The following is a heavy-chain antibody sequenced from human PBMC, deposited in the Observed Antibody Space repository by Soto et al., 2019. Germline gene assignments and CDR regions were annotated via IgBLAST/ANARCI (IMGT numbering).Heavy chain of an antibody. J-gene: IGHJ4*02. CDR2: IFSGGSV. CDR3: TRSPPSCCPSQY. D-gene: IGHD2-21*01. V-gene: IGHV3-53*01. CDR1: EFTVSSNS. Sequence: EVQLVESGGGLIQPGGSLRLSCAASEFTVSSNSMSWVRQAPGRGLEWVSGIFSGGSVYYADSVKGRFTISRDDSKTTLYLQMNSLRAEDTAIYYCTRSPPSCCPSQYWGQGTPVTVSS.